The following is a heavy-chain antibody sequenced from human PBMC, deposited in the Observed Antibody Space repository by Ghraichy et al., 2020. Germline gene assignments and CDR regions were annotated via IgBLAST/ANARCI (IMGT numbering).Heavy chain of an antibody. V-gene: IGHV1-69*13. CDR2: IIPIFGTA. D-gene: IGHD3-22*01. CDR1: GGTFSSYA. J-gene: IGHJ4*02. Sequence: SVKVSCKASGGTFSSYAISWVRQAPGQGLEWMGGIIPIFGTANYAQKFQGRVTITADESTSTAYMELSSLRSEDTAVYYCARDISDYYDSSGYQSFDYWGQGTLVTVSS. CDR3: ARDISDYYDSSGYQSFDY.